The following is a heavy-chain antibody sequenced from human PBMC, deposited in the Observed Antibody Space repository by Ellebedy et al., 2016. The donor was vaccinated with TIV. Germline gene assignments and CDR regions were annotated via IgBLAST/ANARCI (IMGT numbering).Heavy chain of an antibody. CDR1: GYTFTGYY. CDR2: INPNSLGT. CDR3: ARDFSGSTDFDL. V-gene: IGHV1-2*02. Sequence: AASVKVSCKASGYTFTGYYIHWVRKAPGQGLEWMGWINPNSLGTNYAQKFQGRVTMTRDTSISTAYMELSRLRSDDTAVYYCARDFSGSTDFDLWGQGTLVTVSS. J-gene: IGHJ4*02. D-gene: IGHD3-10*01.